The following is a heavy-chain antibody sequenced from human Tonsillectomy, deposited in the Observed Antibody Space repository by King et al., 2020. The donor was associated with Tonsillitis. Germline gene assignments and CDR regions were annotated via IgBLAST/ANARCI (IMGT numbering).Heavy chain of an antibody. CDR2: IAYDARYE. V-gene: IGHV3-30*18. Sequence: VQLVESGGGVVQPGTSLRLSCAASGFTFGNYGMHWVRQAPGKGLEWVALIAYDARYENYADSVKGRFAISRDNSKNTLYLEMNSLRVEDTAVYYCAKDGIGLSHWFFDLWGRGTLVTVSS. CDR1: GFTFGNYG. CDR3: AKDGIGLSHWFFDL. J-gene: IGHJ2*01. D-gene: IGHD3-16*01.